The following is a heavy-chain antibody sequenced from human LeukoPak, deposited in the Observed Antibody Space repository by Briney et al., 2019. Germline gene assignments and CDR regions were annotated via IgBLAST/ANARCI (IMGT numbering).Heavy chain of an antibody. CDR1: GFTFSSYG. J-gene: IGHJ4*02. CDR2: IRYDGSNK. D-gene: IGHD6-19*01. V-gene: IGHV3-30*02. Sequence: PGGSLRLSCAASGFTFSSYGMHWVRQAPGKGLEWVAFIRYDGSNKYYADSVKGRFTISRDNSKNTLYLQMNSLRAEDTAVYYCAKDQRSGWYGGEYDYWGQGTLVTVSS. CDR3: AKDQRSGWYGGEYDY.